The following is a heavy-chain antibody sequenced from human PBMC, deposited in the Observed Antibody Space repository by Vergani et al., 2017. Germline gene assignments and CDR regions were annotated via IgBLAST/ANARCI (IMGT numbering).Heavy chain of an antibody. CDR1: GFSFPGYA. V-gene: IGHV3-23*01. Sequence: EVQLLESGGGLVQPGGSLRLSCEASGFSFPGYAMSWVRQAPGKGLEWVSSVSGSSATPYYADSVKGRFIISRDNSKNTLDLQMNSLRADDTAVYYCTKGSRGYTGYFVDYLGQGALASVSS. D-gene: IGHD5-12*01. CDR3: TKGSRGYTGYFVDY. CDR2: VSGSSATP. J-gene: IGHJ4*02.